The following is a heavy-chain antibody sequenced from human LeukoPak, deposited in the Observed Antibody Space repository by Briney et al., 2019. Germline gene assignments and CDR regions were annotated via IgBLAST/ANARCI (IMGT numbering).Heavy chain of an antibody. CDR3: TREGEGRWLQSGY. Sequence: SETLSLTCTVSGGSISSGGYYWSWIRQHPGKGLEWIGYIYYSGSTYYNPSLKSRVTISVDTSKNQFSLKVNSVTAADTAVYYCTREGEGRWLQSGYWGQGTLVTVSS. CDR1: GGSISSGGYY. V-gene: IGHV4-31*03. D-gene: IGHD5-24*01. CDR2: IYYSGST. J-gene: IGHJ4*02.